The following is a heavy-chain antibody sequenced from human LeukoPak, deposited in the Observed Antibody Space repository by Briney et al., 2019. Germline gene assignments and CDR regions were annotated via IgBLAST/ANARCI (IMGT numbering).Heavy chain of an antibody. CDR1: GFAFSTYG. J-gene: IGHJ4*02. CDR3: AKTHSTSWGIFEYWGQGAPVTVSSGEY. CDR2: IRSDGSIK. D-gene: IGHD6-13*01. V-gene: IGHV3-30*02. Sequence: GGSLRLSCAASGFAFSTYGMHWVRQAPGKGLEWVAFIRSDGSIKYYADSVKGRFTISRDNSKNTLYLQMNSLRPEDTAVYWCAKTHSTSWGIFEYWGQGAPVTVSSGEYWGQGALVTVSS.